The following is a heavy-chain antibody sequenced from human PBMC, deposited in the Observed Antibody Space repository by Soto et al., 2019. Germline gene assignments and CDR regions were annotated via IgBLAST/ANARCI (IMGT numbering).Heavy chain of an antibody. J-gene: IGHJ1*01. CDR2: INHSGST. V-gene: IGHV4-34*01. CDR3: ARGRAEYFQH. Sequence: QVQLQQWGAGLLKPSETLSLTCAVYGGSFSGYYWSWIRQPPGKGLEWIGEINHSGSTNYNPSLKSRVPISVDTSKNQFSLKLSSVTAADTAVYYCARGRAEYFQHWGQGTLVTVSS. CDR1: GGSFSGYY.